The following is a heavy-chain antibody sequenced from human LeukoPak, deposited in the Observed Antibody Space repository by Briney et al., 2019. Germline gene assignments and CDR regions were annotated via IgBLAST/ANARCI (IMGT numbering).Heavy chain of an antibody. CDR2: ISSSSSTI. J-gene: IGHJ4*02. D-gene: IGHD3-10*01. Sequence: PGGSLRLSCAASGFTFSSYSMNWVRQAPGKELEWVSYISSSSSTIYYADSVKGRFTISRDNAKNSLYLQMNSLRAEDTAVYYCARDRGGMPFDYWGQGTLVTVSS. V-gene: IGHV3-48*01. CDR1: GFTFSSYS. CDR3: ARDRGGMPFDY.